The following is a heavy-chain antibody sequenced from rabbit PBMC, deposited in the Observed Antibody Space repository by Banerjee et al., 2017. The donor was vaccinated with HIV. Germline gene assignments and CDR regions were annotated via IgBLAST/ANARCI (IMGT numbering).Heavy chain of an antibody. CDR2: IIIGSTNI. CDR1: GFSFSNNYY. J-gene: IGHJ4*01. CDR3: ARGDL. V-gene: IGHV1S45*01. Sequence: QEQLVESGGGLVKPGASLTLTCKASGFSFSNNYYIYWVRQAPGKGLEWVGCIIIGSTNIYYASWAKGRFTISKTSSTTVTLQMTSLTVADTATYFCARGDLWGPGTLVTVS.